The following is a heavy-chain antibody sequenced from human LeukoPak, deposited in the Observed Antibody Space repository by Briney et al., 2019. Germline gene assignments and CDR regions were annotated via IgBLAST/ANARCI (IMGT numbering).Heavy chain of an antibody. CDR2: IYYSGST. CDR1: GGSISSYY. Sequence: SETLSLTCTVPGGSISSYYWSWIRQPPRQGLEWIGYIYYSGSTNYNPSLKSRVTISVDTSKNQFSLKLSSVTAADTAVYYCARDRGGYPFDPWGQGTLVTVSS. D-gene: IGHD3-22*01. V-gene: IGHV4-59*01. J-gene: IGHJ5*02. CDR3: ARDRGGYPFDP.